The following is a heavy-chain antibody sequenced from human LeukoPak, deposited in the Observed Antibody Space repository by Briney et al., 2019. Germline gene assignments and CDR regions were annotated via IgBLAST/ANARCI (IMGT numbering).Heavy chain of an antibody. V-gene: IGHV3-7*01. CDR3: AKLLGTATTYDY. CDR2: INPDGSQK. CDR1: GFTFNTHW. J-gene: IGHJ4*02. D-gene: IGHD5-24*01. Sequence: GGALTLSCEASGFTFNTHWMSWVRQAPGKGQEWVASINPDGSQKYYLDSMKGRFTISRDNTRNSLYLQMYSLGAEDTAVYYCAKLLGTATTYDYWGQGTLVTVSS.